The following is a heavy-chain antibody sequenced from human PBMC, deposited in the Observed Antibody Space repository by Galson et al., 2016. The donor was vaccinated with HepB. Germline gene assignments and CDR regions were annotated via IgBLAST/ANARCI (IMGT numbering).Heavy chain of an antibody. CDR3: AGETSATQYLDY. CDR1: GYTFGGYH. CDR2: ITPSTGAT. Sequence: SVKVSCKASGYTFGGYHIHWVRQAPDQGLEWVGIITPSTGATSYAQKLRGRVTMTRDTSATTVYMELSRLGSEDTAISFRAGETSATQYLDYWGQGALVTVSS. V-gene: IGHV1-46*04. J-gene: IGHJ4*02.